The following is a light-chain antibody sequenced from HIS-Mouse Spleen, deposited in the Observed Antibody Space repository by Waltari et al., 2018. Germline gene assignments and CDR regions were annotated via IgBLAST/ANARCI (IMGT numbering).Light chain of an antibody. CDR1: QSVSSY. J-gene: IGKJ4*01. CDR3: QQRSNWLT. Sequence: EIVLTQSPATLSLSPGERATLSCMASQSVSSYLAWYQQKPGQAPRLLIYDASNRATGIPARFSGSVAGTDFTLTISSLEPEDFAVYYCQQRSNWLTFGGGTKVEIK. V-gene: IGKV3-11*01. CDR2: DAS.